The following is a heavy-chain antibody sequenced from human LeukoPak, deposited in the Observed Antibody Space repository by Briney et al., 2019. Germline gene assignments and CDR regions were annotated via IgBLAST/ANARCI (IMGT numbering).Heavy chain of an antibody. Sequence: PGGSLRLSCAASGFTFSSYWMSWVRQAPGKGLEWVAVIWYDGSNKDYADSVKGRITISRDNSKNTLYLQMNSLRAEDTAVYYCARDEEYSGSYGGSYFDYWGQGTLVTVSS. CDR1: GFTFSSYW. D-gene: IGHD1-26*01. V-gene: IGHV3-33*08. J-gene: IGHJ4*02. CDR2: IWYDGSNK. CDR3: ARDEEYSGSYGGSYFDY.